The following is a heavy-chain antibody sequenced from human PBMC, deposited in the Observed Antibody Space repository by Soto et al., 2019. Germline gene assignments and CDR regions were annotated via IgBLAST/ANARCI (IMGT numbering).Heavy chain of an antibody. D-gene: IGHD5-12*01. Sequence: ASVKVSCKASGYTFSNFAMHWVRQAPGQRLEWMGWLNAGNWNTKYSQKFQGRVTITADKSTGTAYMELNRLRSEDTAVYYCVRDSPIGSTFSGYDGIDYWGQGTLVTVSS. CDR1: GYTFSNFA. CDR2: LNAGNWNT. V-gene: IGHV1-3*01. J-gene: IGHJ4*02. CDR3: VRDSPIGSTFSGYDGIDY.